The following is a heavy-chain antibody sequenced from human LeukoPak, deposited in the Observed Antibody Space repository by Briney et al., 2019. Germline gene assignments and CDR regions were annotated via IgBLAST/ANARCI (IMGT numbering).Heavy chain of an antibody. CDR3: ARKPNYPDY. V-gene: IGHV4-34*08. J-gene: IGHJ4*02. CDR1: GFTFNIFS. D-gene: IGHD1-1*01. CDR2: INHSGTT. Sequence: GSLRLSCEASGFTFNIFSMNWVRQPPGKGLEWIGEINHSGTTNYNPSLKSRVTISTDTSKNQFSLKMNSVTAADTTMYFCARKPNYPDYWSQGTLVTVSS.